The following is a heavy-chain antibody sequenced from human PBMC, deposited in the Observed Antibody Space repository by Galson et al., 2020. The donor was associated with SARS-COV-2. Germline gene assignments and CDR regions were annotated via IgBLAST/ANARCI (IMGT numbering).Heavy chain of an antibody. CDR1: GFTFSSYS. CDR2: IGSSSDYM. CDR3: ARDLGNWKRYFDL. Sequence: GESLKISCAASGFTFSSYSMNWVRQAPGKGLEWVSSIGSSSDYMFYANSVKGRFTISRDNAKNSLFLQMNSLRAEDTAVYHCARDLGNWKRYFDLWGRGTLVTVSS. J-gene: IGHJ2*01. D-gene: IGHD1-1*01. V-gene: IGHV3-21*01.